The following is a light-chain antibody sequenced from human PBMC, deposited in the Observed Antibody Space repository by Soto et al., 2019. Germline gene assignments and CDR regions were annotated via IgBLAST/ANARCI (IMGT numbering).Light chain of an antibody. Sequence: QSVLTQPPSASGSPGQSVTISCTGTSSDVGGYNYVSWYQQHPGKAPKLMIYEVSKRPSGVPDRFSGSKSGNTASLTVSGLQAEDEADYYCSSYAGSNNSVFGTG. CDR1: SSDVGGYNY. CDR3: SSYAGSNNSV. J-gene: IGLJ1*01. V-gene: IGLV2-8*01. CDR2: EVS.